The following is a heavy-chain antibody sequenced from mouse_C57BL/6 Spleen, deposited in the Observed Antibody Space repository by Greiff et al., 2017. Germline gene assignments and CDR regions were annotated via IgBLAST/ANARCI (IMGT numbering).Heavy chain of an antibody. D-gene: IGHD2-2*01. Sequence: EVQVVESGGGLVKPGGSLKLSCAASGFTFSDYGMHWVRQAPEKGLEWVAYISSGSSTIYYADTVKGRFTISRDNAKNTLFLQMTSLRSEDTAMYYCAREGPMFTTGAMYYWGQGTSVTVSS. V-gene: IGHV5-17*01. J-gene: IGHJ4*01. CDR3: AREGPMFTTGAMYY. CDR2: ISSGSSTI. CDR1: GFTFSDYG.